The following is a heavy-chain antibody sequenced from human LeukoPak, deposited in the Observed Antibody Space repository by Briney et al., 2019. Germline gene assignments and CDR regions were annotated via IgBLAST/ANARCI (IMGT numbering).Heavy chain of an antibody. Sequence: GGSLRLSCAASGFTFSSYEMNWVRQAPGKGLEWVSYISSSGSTIYYADSVKGRFTISRDNAKNSLYLQMNSLRAEDTAVYYCARPRRTSGANWFDPWGQGTLVTVSS. CDR3: ARPRRTSGANWFDP. V-gene: IGHV3-48*03. J-gene: IGHJ5*02. CDR1: GFTFSSYE. D-gene: IGHD5-12*01. CDR2: ISSSGSTI.